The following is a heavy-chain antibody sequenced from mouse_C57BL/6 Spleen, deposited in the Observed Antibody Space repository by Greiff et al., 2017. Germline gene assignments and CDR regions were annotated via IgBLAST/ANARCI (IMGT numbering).Heavy chain of an antibody. V-gene: IGHV1-42*01. D-gene: IGHD2-1*01. CDR1: GYSFTGYY. Sequence: VHVKQSGPELVKPGASVKISCKASGYSFTGYYMNWVKQSPEKGLGWIGEINPSTGGTTYNQKFKAKATLTVDKSSSTAYMQLKSLTSDASAVYYCASRWYGFAYWGQGPLVTVSA. CDR3: ASRWYGFAY. J-gene: IGHJ3*01. CDR2: INPSTGGT.